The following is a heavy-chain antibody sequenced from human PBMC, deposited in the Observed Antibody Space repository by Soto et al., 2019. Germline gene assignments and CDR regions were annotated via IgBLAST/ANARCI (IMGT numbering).Heavy chain of an antibody. Sequence: GGSLRLSCAGSGFTFSTYWMSWVRQAPGKGLEWVANIKEDGSEKYYVDSVEGRFTISRDNAKNSLYLQMTSLRAEDTALYYCARGWGYFDSSGFPYLYAMDVWGQGTTVTVSS. CDR2: IKEDGSEK. D-gene: IGHD3-22*01. J-gene: IGHJ6*02. V-gene: IGHV3-7*01. CDR1: GFTFSTYW. CDR3: ARGWGYFDSSGFPYLYAMDV.